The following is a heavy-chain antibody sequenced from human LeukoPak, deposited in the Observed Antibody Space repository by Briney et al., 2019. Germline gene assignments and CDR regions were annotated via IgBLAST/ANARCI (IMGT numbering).Heavy chain of an antibody. CDR3: ARQVGTVINFDY. Sequence: GESLKISCQGSGYRFSSYWIGWVRQMPGKGLEWMGVIYPGDSDTTYSPSFQGQVTFSADKSISTAYLQWSSLKASDTAIYYCARQVGTVINFDYWDQGTLVTVSS. D-gene: IGHD2-21*01. CDR2: IYPGDSDT. CDR1: GYRFSSYW. J-gene: IGHJ4*02. V-gene: IGHV5-51*01.